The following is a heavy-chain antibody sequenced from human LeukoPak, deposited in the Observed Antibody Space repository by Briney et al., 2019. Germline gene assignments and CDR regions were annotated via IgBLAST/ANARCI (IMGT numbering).Heavy chain of an antibody. V-gene: IGHV1-18*01. Sequence: ASVKVSCKASGYTFTSYGISWVRQAPGQGLEWMGWISAYNGNTNYAQKLQGRVTMTTDTSTGTVYMELRSLRSEDTAVYYCARPYDFRGGFDPWGQGTLVTVSS. CDR2: ISAYNGNT. D-gene: IGHD3-3*01. CDR1: GYTFTSYG. J-gene: IGHJ5*02. CDR3: ARPYDFRGGFDP.